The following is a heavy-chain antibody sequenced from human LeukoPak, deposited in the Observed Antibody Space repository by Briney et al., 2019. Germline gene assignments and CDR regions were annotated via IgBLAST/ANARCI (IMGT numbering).Heavy chain of an antibody. J-gene: IGHJ3*02. CDR3: ARNAFDM. V-gene: IGHV3-7*01. CDR1: GFTFSNYW. CDR2: IKRDGSEK. Sequence: GGSLRLSCAASGFTFSNYWMSWVRQAPGKGLEGVANIKRDGSEKYYVDSVKGRFTISRDKAKNSLYLQMNSLRAEDTAVYYCARNAFDMWGQGTTVIVSS.